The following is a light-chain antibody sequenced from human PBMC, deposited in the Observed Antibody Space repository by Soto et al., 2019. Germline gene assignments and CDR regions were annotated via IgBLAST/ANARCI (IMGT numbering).Light chain of an antibody. V-gene: IGLV2-14*01. J-gene: IGLJ1*01. CDR2: DVS. CDR1: SSDVGGYNY. CDR3: SSYTSSSTLYV. Sequence: QSVLTQPPSVSGAPGQRVTISCTGTSSDVGGYNYVSWYQQHPGKAPKLMIYDVSNRPSGVSNRFSGSKSGNTASLTISGLQAEDEADYYCSSYTSSSTLYVFGTGTKVTVL.